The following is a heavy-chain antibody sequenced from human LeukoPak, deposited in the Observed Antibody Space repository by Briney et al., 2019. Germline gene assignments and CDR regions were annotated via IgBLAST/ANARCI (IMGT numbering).Heavy chain of an antibody. Sequence: PGGSLRLSCAASGFTFSTYAMGWVRQAPGKGLEWVSSISGTGDSTYYADAVEGRFTISRDNSKNTLYLQMNSLRAEDTAVYYCVEDVVVIVAAKPGIWGQGTLVTVSS. CDR3: VEDVVVIVAAKPGI. CDR1: GFTFSTYA. D-gene: IGHD2-15*01. CDR2: ISGTGDST. J-gene: IGHJ4*02. V-gene: IGHV3-23*01.